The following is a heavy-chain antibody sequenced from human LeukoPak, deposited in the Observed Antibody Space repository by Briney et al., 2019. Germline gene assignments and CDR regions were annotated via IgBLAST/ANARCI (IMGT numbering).Heavy chain of an antibody. CDR1: GFTFSNYW. D-gene: IGHD5-24*01. V-gene: IGHV3-7*05. J-gene: IGHJ4*02. CDR3: ARDTGYNTLDY. CDR2: IKEDGGEK. Sequence: GGSLRLSCAASGFTFSNYWMSWVRQAPGTGLEWVAQIKEDGGEKYYVDSVKGRFTISRDNAKNSLYLQMNSLRAEDTAVYYCARDTGYNTLDYWGQGTLVTVSS.